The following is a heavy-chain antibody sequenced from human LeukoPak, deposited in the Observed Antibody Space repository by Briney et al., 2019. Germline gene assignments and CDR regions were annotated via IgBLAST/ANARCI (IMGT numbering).Heavy chain of an antibody. Sequence: ASVKVSCKAAGYTFTTYPITWVRQAPGQGLEWMGWTNPDNGNTIYAQKVQGRLTMTTDTSTTTAYMELRSLRSDDTAVYYCARVRTYSYGSGSYYWDYYFDYWGLGTLVTVSS. V-gene: IGHV1-18*01. D-gene: IGHD3-10*01. CDR1: GYTFTTYP. CDR2: TNPDNGNT. CDR3: ARVRTYSYGSGSYYWDYYFDY. J-gene: IGHJ4*02.